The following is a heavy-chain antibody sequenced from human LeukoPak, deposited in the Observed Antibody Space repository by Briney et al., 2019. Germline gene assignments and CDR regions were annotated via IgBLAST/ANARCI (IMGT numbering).Heavy chain of an antibody. CDR3: AKAHYGDYYGMDV. D-gene: IGHD4-17*01. J-gene: IGHJ6*02. CDR1: GITISSYW. CDR2: IKQDGSEK. Sequence: QSGGSLSPSCAASGITISSYWMSWVRQAPGKGLEWVANIKQDGSEKYYVNSVKGRFTISRDNSKNSLYLQMNSLRTEDTALYYCAKAHYGDYYGMDVWGQGTTVTVSS. V-gene: IGHV3-7*03.